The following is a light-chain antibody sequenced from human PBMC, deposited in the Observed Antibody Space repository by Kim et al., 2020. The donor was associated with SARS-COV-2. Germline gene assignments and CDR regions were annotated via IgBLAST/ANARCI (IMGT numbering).Light chain of an antibody. J-gene: IGKJ4*01. CDR3: QQRSNWPQLT. CDR2: DAS. Sequence: PGEKAPLSCRASQSVSSYLAWYQQKPGQAPRLLIYDASNRATGIPARFSGSGSGTDFTLTISSLEPEDFAVYYCQQRSNWPQLTFGGGTKVDIK. V-gene: IGKV3-11*01. CDR1: QSVSSY.